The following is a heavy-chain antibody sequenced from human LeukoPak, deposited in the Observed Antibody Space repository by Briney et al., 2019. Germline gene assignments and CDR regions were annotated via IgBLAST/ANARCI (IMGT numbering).Heavy chain of an antibody. D-gene: IGHD3-3*02. CDR1: GGSIGSDP. CDR3: ARTSIFGVVRFDP. J-gene: IGHJ5*02. V-gene: IGHV4-59*08. Sequence: SETLSLTCTVSGGSIGSDPWSWIRRAPGKKLEWIGNIFYSGSTNYNPSLKSRVTISVDTSKNQFSLKLSSVTAADTAVYYCARTSIFGVVRFDPWGQGTLVTVSS. CDR2: IFYSGST.